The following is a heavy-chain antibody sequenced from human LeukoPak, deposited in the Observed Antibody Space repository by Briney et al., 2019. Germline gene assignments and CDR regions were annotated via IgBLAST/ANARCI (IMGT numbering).Heavy chain of an antibody. CDR2: IYSGGTT. V-gene: IGHV3-66*01. CDR1: GLTVSNNF. J-gene: IGHJ6*02. D-gene: IGHD2-15*01. CDR3: ATRARAGYYYGMDV. Sequence: GGSLRLSCAASGLTVSNNFMCWARQAPGKGLEWVSIIYSGGTTYYGDSVKGRFTISRDNSKNTLYLQMNSLRAEDTAVYYCATRARAGYYYGMDVWGQGTTVTVSS.